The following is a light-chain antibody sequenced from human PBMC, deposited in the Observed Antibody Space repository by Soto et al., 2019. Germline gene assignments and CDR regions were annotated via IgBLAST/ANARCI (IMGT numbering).Light chain of an antibody. V-gene: IGKV3-11*01. CDR3: QQRSNWPIT. J-gene: IGKJ5*01. Sequence: EIVLTQSPGTLSLSPGERVTLSCRASHSVPTNYLAWYQQKPGQSPRLLIYDASNRATGIPARFSGSGSGTDFTLTISSLEPEDFAVYYCQQRSNWPITFGQGTRLEIK. CDR2: DAS. CDR1: HSVPTNY.